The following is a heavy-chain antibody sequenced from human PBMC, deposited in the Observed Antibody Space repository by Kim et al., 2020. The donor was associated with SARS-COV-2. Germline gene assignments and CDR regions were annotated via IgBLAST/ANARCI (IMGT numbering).Heavy chain of an antibody. V-gene: IGHV4-59*09. D-gene: IGHD3-10*01. J-gene: IGHJ4*02. Sequence: PTLESRVTISVDTSRNQFSLKLSSVTAADTAVYYCARGALWFREESSFDYWGQGTLVTVSS. CDR3: ARGALWFREESSFDY.